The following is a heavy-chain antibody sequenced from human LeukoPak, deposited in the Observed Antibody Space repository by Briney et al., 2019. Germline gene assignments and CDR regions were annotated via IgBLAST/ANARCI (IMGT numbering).Heavy chain of an antibody. Sequence: GGSLRLSCAASGFTFSSYEMNWVRQAPGKGLEWVSYISSSGSTIYYADSVKGRFTISRDNAKNSLYLQMNSLRAEDTAVYYCARDSASSPEFWSYYYGMDVWGQGTTVTVSS. V-gene: IGHV3-48*03. CDR3: ARDSASSPEFWSYYYGMDV. D-gene: IGHD3-3*01. J-gene: IGHJ6*02. CDR2: ISSSGSTI. CDR1: GFTFSSYE.